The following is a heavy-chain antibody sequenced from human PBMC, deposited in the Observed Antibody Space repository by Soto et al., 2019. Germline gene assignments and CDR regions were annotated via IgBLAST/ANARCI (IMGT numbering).Heavy chain of an antibody. CDR1: GGTLSSCT. V-gene: IGHV1-69*02. Sequence: SVAVCCKASGGTLSSCTSSWVRPATGQGLEWMGSIIPILGIANYTQKFQGRVTITADKSTSTAYMELSSLRSEDTAVYYCAVTSLGYCSSTSCYSHYYYYMDVWGKGTTVTVSS. CDR2: IIPILGIA. CDR3: AVTSLGYCSSTSCYSHYYYYMDV. J-gene: IGHJ6*03. D-gene: IGHD2-2*02.